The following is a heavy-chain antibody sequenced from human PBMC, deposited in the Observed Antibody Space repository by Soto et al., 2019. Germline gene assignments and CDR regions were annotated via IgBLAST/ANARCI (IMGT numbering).Heavy chain of an antibody. Sequence: GASVKVSCKASGYTFTNSDINWVRQAPGQGLEWMGWMNPDSGYAAYAQKFQGRVTLTTSTSTSTVYMEMRSLGSEDTAVYYCARRPHCSGGICYYGLDNWGQGTLVTVSS. CDR2: MNPDSGYA. D-gene: IGHD2-15*01. CDR3: ARRPHCSGGICYYGLDN. V-gene: IGHV1-8*01. CDR1: GYTFTNSD. J-gene: IGHJ4*02.